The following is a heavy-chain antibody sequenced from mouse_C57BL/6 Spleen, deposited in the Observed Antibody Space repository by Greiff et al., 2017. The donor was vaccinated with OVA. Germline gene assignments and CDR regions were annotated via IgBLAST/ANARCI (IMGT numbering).Heavy chain of an antibody. D-gene: IGHD4-1*01. V-gene: IGHV2-2*01. CDR3: ARETGTGAMDY. CDR1: GFSLTSYG. Sequence: QVQLKQSGPGLVQPSQSLSITCTVSGFSLTSYGVHWVRQSPGKGLEWLGVIWRGGSTDYNAAFISRLSISKDNSKSQVFFKMNSLQADDTAIYYCARETGTGAMDYWGQGTSVTVSS. CDR2: IWRGGST. J-gene: IGHJ4*01.